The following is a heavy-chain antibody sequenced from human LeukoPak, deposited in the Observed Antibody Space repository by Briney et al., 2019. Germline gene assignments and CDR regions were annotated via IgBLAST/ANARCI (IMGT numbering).Heavy chain of an antibody. V-gene: IGHV4-38-2*02. D-gene: IGHD1-1*01. CDR2: IHRSGST. Sequence: SETLSPTCTVSGYAIRSGYHWGWIRQPPGKGLELIAIIHRSGSTYHNPSLKSRVTMSVDTSKNQFSLILNSVTAADTAVYYCARVNWVPDYWGQGTLVTVSS. CDR1: GYAIRSGYH. CDR3: ARVNWVPDY. J-gene: IGHJ4*02.